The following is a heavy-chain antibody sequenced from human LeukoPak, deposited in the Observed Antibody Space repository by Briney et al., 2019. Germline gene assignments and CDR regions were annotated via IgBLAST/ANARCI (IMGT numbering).Heavy chain of an antibody. J-gene: IGHJ5*02. Sequence: ASVRVSCKASGYTFTNYGISWVRQAPGQGLEWMGWISAYNGNTHYAQNLQGRVTMTTDTSTSTAYMELKSLRSDDTAVYYCARGGHRRYYYTSGSAFDPWGQGTLVTVSS. CDR3: ARGGHRRYYYTSGSAFDP. CDR1: GYTFTNYG. V-gene: IGHV1-18*01. CDR2: ISAYNGNT. D-gene: IGHD3-10*01.